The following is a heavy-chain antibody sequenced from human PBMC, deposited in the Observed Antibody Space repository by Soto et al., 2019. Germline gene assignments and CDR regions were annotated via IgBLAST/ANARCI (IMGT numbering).Heavy chain of an antibody. CDR3: ATGVTTGTFDY. CDR1: GGSFSGYY. J-gene: IGHJ4*02. CDR2: INHSGST. Sequence: LSLTCAVYGGSFSGYYWSWIRQPPGKGLEWIGEINHSGSTNYNPSLKSRVTISVDTSKNQFSLKLSSVTAADTAVYYCATGVTTGTFDYWGQGTLVTVS. V-gene: IGHV4-34*01. D-gene: IGHD4-4*01.